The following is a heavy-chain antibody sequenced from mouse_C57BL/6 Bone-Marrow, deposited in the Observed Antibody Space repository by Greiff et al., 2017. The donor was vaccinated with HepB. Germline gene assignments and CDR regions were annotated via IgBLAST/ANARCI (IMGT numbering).Heavy chain of an antibody. J-gene: IGHJ2*01. Sequence: QVQLQQPGAELVKPGASVKLSCKASGYTFTSYWMHWVKQRPGQGLEWIGMIHPNSGSTNYNEKFKSKATLTVDKSSSTAYMQLSSLTSEDSAVYYCARPVITTVFDYWGQGTTLTVSS. V-gene: IGHV1-64*01. CDR3: ARPVITTVFDY. CDR2: IHPNSGST. CDR1: GYTFTSYW. D-gene: IGHD1-1*01.